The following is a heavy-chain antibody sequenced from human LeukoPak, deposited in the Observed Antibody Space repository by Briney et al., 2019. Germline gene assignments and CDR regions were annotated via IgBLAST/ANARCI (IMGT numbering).Heavy chain of an antibody. CDR3: AVCHWHSSGCRNDY. CDR2: ISGSGGST. Sequence: PGGSLRLSCAPSGLTFISYAMSWVRHAPVKGLEWVSIISGSGGSTYYADSVKGRFTISRDNSKNTLYLQMSSLRAEDTAVYYCAVCHWHSSGCRNDYWGQGTLVTVSS. V-gene: IGHV3-23*01. J-gene: IGHJ4*02. CDR1: GLTFISYA. D-gene: IGHD6-19*01.